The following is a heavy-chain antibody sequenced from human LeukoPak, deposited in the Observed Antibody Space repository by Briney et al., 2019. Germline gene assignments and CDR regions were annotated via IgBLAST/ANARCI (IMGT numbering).Heavy chain of an antibody. CDR3: AKEGYYGSGSFPDY. J-gene: IGHJ4*02. Sequence: GRSLRLSCAASGFTFSSYAMHWVRQAPAKGLEWVGVVSYDGSNKYYPDSVKGRFTISRDNSKNTLYLQMNSLRAEDTAVYYCAKEGYYGSGSFPDYWGQGTLVTVSS. V-gene: IGHV3-30*04. D-gene: IGHD3-10*01. CDR1: GFTFSSYA. CDR2: VSYDGSNK.